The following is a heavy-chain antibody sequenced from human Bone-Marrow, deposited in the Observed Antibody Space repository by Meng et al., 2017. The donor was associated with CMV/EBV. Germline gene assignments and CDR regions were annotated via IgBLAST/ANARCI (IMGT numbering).Heavy chain of an antibody. CDR3: ARDTPYVLRFSWSPEDV. J-gene: IGHJ6*02. D-gene: IGHD3-3*01. Sequence: GESLKISCAASGFTFSSYEMNWVRQAPGKGLEWVSYISSSGSTIYYADSVKGRFTISRDNAKNSLYLQMNSLRAEDTAVYYCARDTPYVLRFSWSPEDVWGQGTTVTVSS. CDR1: GFTFSSYE. V-gene: IGHV3-48*03. CDR2: ISSSGSTI.